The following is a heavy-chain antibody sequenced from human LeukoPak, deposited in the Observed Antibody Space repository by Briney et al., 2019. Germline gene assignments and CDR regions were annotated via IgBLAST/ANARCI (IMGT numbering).Heavy chain of an antibody. CDR2: INLNGGST. J-gene: IGHJ5*02. CDR3: AKDQAGA. CDR1: GFTFDDDG. D-gene: IGHD1-26*01. Sequence: GGSLRLSCAASGFTFDDDGMSWVRQAPGKGLEWVSGINLNGGSTGYADSVKGRFTISRDNGKNTLYLQMNSLGAEDTAVYYCAKDQAGAWGQGTRVTVSS. V-gene: IGHV3-20*04.